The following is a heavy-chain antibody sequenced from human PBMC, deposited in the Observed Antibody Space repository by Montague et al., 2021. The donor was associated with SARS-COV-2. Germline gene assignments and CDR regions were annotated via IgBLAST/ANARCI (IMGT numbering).Heavy chain of an antibody. D-gene: IGHD6-13*01. V-gene: IGHV4-34*01. CDR1: GVSFSGYY. CDR2: INNSGRT. CDR3: TRGPVFSNSWYSLPTLDQRTSWYFDL. Sequence: SETLSLTCAVYGVSFSGYYWSWIRQAPGTGLEWIGEINNSGRTNYNPSLTRRVTISVDTYTNQFSLNLNSMTAADTAVSYCTRGPVFSNSWYSLPTLDQRTSWYFDLWGRGTLVIVSS. J-gene: IGHJ2*01.